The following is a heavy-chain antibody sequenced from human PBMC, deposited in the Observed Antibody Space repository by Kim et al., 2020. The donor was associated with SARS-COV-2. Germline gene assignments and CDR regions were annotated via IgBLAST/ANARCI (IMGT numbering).Heavy chain of an antibody. CDR1: GDSIISYY. Sequence: SETLSLTCTVSGDSIISYYWAWIRQSPGMGLEWIGYISLNGNINYDPSFKSRVTISIDPSKSQFFLKLTSVTAADTAIYYCARGDPYNNGYYWFYPWGQG. J-gene: IGHJ5*02. CDR3: ARGDPYNNGYYWFYP. D-gene: IGHD6-19*01. CDR2: ISLNGNI. V-gene: IGHV4-59*01.